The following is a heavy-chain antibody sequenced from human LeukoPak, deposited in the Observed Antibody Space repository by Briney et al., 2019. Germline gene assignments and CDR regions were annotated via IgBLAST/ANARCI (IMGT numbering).Heavy chain of an antibody. CDR2: ISGSGGST. D-gene: IGHD7-27*01. V-gene: IGHV3-23*01. J-gene: IGHJ4*02. Sequence: GGSLRLSCAASGFTFSSYTMSWVRQAPGKGLEWVSSISGSGGSTYYADSVKGRFTIFRDNSKNTLYLQMNSLRAEDTAVYYCAKDLLGKLGGPLPFDYWGQGTLVTVSS. CDR1: GFTFSSYT. CDR3: AKDLLGKLGGPLPFDY.